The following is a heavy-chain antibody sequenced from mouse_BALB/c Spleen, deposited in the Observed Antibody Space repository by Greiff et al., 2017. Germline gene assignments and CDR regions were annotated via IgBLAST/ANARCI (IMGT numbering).Heavy chain of an antibody. D-gene: IGHD4-1*01. Sequence: VQLQQSGTVLARPGASVKMSCKASGYSFTSYWMHWVKQRPGQGLEWIGAIYPGNSDTSYNQKFKGKAKLTAVTSASTAYMELSSLTNEDSAVYYRTRPPANWDDMDYWGQGTSVTVSS. J-gene: IGHJ4*01. CDR2: IYPGNSDT. CDR3: TRPPANWDDMDY. CDR1: GYSFTSYW. V-gene: IGHV1-5*01.